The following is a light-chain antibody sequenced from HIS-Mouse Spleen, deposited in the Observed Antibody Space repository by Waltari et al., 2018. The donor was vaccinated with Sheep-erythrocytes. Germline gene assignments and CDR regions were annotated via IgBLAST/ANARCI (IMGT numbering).Light chain of an antibody. J-gene: IGKJ4*01. CDR1: QGISSY. Sequence: DIQLTQSPSSLSASVGDRVTSPCPVSQGISSYLNWYRQQPGKVPKLLIYSASNLQSVVPSRFSGSGAGTDFTLTISSMQPEDVATYYGQRNYNAPPAFGGGTKVEIK. CDR3: QRNYNAPPA. V-gene: IGKV1-27*01. CDR2: SAS.